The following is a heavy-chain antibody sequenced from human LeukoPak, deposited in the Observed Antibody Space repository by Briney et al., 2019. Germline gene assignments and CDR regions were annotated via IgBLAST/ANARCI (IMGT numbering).Heavy chain of an antibody. J-gene: IGHJ2*01. CDR3: ARDPYSSSWYGWYFDL. D-gene: IGHD6-13*01. V-gene: IGHV3-7*01. CDR2: INQDGSVK. CDR1: GFTFSGYW. Sequence: GGSLRLSCAASGFTFSGYWMSWVRQAPGKGLEWVGDINQDGSVKYYVDSVKGRFTISRHSAQNSLSLQMNSLRAEDMAVYYCARDPYSSSWYGWYFDLWGRGPLVTVSS.